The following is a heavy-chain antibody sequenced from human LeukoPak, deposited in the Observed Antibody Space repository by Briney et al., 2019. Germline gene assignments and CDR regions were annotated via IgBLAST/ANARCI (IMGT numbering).Heavy chain of an antibody. Sequence: GGSLRLSCAASGFTLSTYAMSWVRQTPGKGLEWVAATSSSDAGTYHADSVRGRFTISRDNAKNSLYLQMNSLRAEDTAVYYCARALVGATPDAFDIWGQGTMVTVSS. V-gene: IGHV3-23*01. CDR2: TSSSDAGT. CDR3: ARALVGATPDAFDI. CDR1: GFTLSTYA. J-gene: IGHJ3*02. D-gene: IGHD1-26*01.